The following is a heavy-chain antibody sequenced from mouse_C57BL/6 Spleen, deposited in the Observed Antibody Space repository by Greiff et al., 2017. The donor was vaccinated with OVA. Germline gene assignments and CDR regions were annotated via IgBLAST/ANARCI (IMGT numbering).Heavy chain of an antibody. V-gene: IGHV1-81*01. CDR2: IYPRSGNT. D-gene: IGHD1-1*01. J-gene: IGHJ2*01. Sequence: VQLVESGAELARPGASVKLSCKASGYTFTSYGISWVKQRTGQGLEWIGEIYPRSGNTYYNEKFKGKATLTADKSSSTAYMELRSPTSEDSAVYFCAVYGSSPYYAMDYWGQGTTLTVSS. CDR3: AVYGSSPYYAMDY. CDR1: GYTFTSYG.